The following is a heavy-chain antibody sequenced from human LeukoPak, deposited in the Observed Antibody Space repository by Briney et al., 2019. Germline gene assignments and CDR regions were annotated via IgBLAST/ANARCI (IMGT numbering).Heavy chain of an antibody. CDR2: ISAYNGHT. J-gene: IGHJ3*02. V-gene: IGHV1-18*01. CDR3: ARDRVRRNTTGGAFDM. D-gene: IGHD2/OR15-2a*01. Sequence: ASVKVSCKASGYTFNSYGISWVRQAPGQGLEWMGWISAYNGHTNYAQKFQGRVTMTTDTSTSTAYMDLRSLRSDDTAVYYCARDRVRRNTTGGAFDMWGQGTMVTVSS. CDR1: GYTFNSYG.